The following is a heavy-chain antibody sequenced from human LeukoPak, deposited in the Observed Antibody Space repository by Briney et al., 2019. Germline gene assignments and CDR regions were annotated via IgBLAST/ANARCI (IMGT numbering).Heavy chain of an antibody. CDR3: ARGVGYSSSWGY. D-gene: IGHD6-13*01. Sequence: SETLSLTCAVYGGSFSGYYWSWIRQPPGKGLEWIGEINHSGSTNYNPSLKSRVTISVDTSKNQFSLKLSSVTAADTAVYYCARGVGYSSSWGYWGRGTLVTVSS. J-gene: IGHJ4*02. V-gene: IGHV4-34*01. CDR2: INHSGST. CDR1: GGSFSGYY.